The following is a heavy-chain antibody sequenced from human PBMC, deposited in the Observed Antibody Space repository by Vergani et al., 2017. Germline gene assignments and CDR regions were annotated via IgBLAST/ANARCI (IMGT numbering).Heavy chain of an antibody. CDR3: VRRAGLRITHDTDS. CDR2: VYPADSDT. CDR1: GYMFSSYW. V-gene: IGHV5-51*01. D-gene: IGHD3-9*01. J-gene: IGHJ4*02. Sequence: EVQLVQSAAEVKKPGESLKISCKGSGYMFSSYWIAWVRQMPGKGLEWIGIVYPADSDTRYSPSFQGQVTISADKSINTAYLQWSSLKTSDSAMYYCVRRAGLRITHDTDSWGQGTLVTVSS.